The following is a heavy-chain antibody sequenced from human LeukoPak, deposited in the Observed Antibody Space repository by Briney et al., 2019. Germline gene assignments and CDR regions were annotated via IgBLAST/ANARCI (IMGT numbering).Heavy chain of an antibody. CDR1: GFTFSSYA. V-gene: IGHV3-30*18. D-gene: IGHD6-13*01. J-gene: IGHJ4*02. CDR2: ISYDGSYK. CDR3: AKLEQQHYYFDY. Sequence: PGGSLRLSCAASGFTFSSYAMHWVRQAPGKGLEWVAFISYDGSYKYYADSVKGRFTISRDNSKNTLYLQMNSLRTEDTAVYYCAKLEQQHYYFDYWGRGTLVTVSS.